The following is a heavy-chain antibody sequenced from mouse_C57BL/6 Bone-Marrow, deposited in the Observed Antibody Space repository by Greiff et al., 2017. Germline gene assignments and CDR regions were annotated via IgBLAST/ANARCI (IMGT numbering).Heavy chain of an antibody. CDR2: IRNKANGYTT. V-gene: IGHV7-3*01. CDR1: GFTFTDYY. J-gene: IGHJ3*01. CDR3: ARSIITTVPFAY. Sequence: EVHLVESGGGLVQPGGSLSLSCAASGFTFTDYYMSWVRQPPGKALEWLGFIRNKANGYTTEYSASVKGRFTISRDNSQSILYLQMNALRAEDSATYYCARSIITTVPFAYWGQGTLVTVSA. D-gene: IGHD1-1*01.